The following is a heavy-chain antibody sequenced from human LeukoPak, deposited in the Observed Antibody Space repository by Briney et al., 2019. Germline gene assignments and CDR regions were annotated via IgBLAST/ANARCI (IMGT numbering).Heavy chain of an antibody. CDR3: ARRRYYYDSSGYPSNGFDY. Sequence: GESLKISCQGSGYSFTSYWIGWVRQTPGKGLEWMGIIYPGDPDTRYSPSFQGQVTISADKSISTAYLQWSSLKASDTAMYYCARRRYYYDSSGYPSNGFDYWGQGTLVTVSS. J-gene: IGHJ4*02. CDR1: GYSFTSYW. V-gene: IGHV5-51*01. CDR2: IYPGDPDT. D-gene: IGHD3-22*01.